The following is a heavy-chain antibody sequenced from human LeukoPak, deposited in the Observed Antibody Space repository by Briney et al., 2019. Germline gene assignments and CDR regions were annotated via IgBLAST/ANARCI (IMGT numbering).Heavy chain of an antibody. V-gene: IGHV3-48*01. Sequence: GGSLRLSCAASGFTFSSYSMNWVRQAPGKGLEWVSYISSSSSTIYYADSVKGRFTVSRDNAKNSLYLQMNSLRAEDTAVYYCARAGALLGDNYYFDYWGQGTLVTVSS. CDR3: ARAGALLGDNYYFDY. D-gene: IGHD4/OR15-4a*01. CDR2: ISSSSSTI. J-gene: IGHJ4*02. CDR1: GFTFSSYS.